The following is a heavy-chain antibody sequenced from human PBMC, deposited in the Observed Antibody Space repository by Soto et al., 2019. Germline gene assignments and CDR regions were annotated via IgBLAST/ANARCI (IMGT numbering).Heavy chain of an antibody. V-gene: IGHV1-69*13. Sequence: SVKVSCKASGGTFSSYAISWVRQAPGQGLEWMGGIIPIFGTANYAQKFQGRVTITADESTSTAYMELSSLRSDDTAVYYCARVGSTSPPGHYYYYMDVWGKGTTVTVSS. CDR1: GGTFSSYA. D-gene: IGHD2-2*01. CDR2: IIPIFGTA. J-gene: IGHJ6*03. CDR3: ARVGSTSPPGHYYYYMDV.